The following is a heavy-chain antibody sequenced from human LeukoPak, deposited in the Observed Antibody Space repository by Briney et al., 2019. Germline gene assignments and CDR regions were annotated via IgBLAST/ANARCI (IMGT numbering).Heavy chain of an antibody. D-gene: IGHD2-2*01. CDR3: AKDWEPLVVPAAMGDYYYYGMDV. CDR2: ISGSGGTT. J-gene: IGHJ6*02. Sequence: GGSLRLSCAASGFIFSNYAMAWARLTPGKGLEWVSAISGSGGTTYYTDSVKGRFTISRDSSTNTLYLQMNSLRAEDTAVYYCAKDWEPLVVPAAMGDYYYYGMDVWGQGTTVTVSS. CDR1: GFIFSNYA. V-gene: IGHV3-23*01.